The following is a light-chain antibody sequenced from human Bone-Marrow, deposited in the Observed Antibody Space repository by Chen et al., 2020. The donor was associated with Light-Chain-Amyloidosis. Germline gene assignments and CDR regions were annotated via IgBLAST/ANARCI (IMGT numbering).Light chain of an antibody. J-gene: IGKJ2*02. CDR3: QKCYISPCT. CDR1: QTVLFSVNNKNY. CDR2: WAT. V-gene: IGKV4-1*01. Sequence: DIVMTQSPDSLAVSLGDRSTINCTSSQTVLFSVNNKNYLNWYQQRPGQPPRLLIHWATARESGVPDRFSGSGSETNFTLTISSLQAEDVAVYYCQKCYISPCTFGQGTKVEI.